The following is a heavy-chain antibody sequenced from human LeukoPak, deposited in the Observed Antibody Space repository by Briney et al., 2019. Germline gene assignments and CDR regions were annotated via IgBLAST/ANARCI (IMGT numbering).Heavy chain of an antibody. D-gene: IGHD4-11*01. CDR3: ARVHNTVF. J-gene: IGHJ1*01. Sequence: GGSLRLSCAGSGFTLNDYYVNWLRQAPGKGLEWISYISSNSGAVNYADSVKGRFTMSWDYAKNSVYLEMTSLRGEDTGVYYCARVHNTVFWGQGILVTVSS. CDR1: GFTLNDYY. V-gene: IGHV3-11*01. CDR2: ISSNSGAV.